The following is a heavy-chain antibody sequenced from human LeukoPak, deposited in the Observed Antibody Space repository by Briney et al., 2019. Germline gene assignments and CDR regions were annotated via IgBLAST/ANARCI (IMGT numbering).Heavy chain of an antibody. J-gene: IGHJ3*02. CDR3: ARVDYSGSIRRGFDI. CDR2: VYGGGST. D-gene: IGHD4-23*01. V-gene: IGHV3-53*01. CDR1: GFTVSTNY. Sequence: GDSPRLSCAASGFTVSTNYMTWVRQAPGKGLESVSVVYGGGSTFYADSVKGRFTISRDNFENTVYLQMNSLRVEDTAMYYCARVDYSGSIRRGFDIWGQGTMVTVSS.